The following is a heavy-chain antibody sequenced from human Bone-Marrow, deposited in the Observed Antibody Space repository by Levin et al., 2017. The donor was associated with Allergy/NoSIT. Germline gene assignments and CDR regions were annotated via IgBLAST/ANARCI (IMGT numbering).Heavy chain of an antibody. V-gene: IGHV4-31*03. D-gene: IGHD6-19*01. CDR1: GASMSSGGDY. CDR3: ARARDSTGWYDSGGYVDS. J-gene: IGHJ4*02. CDR2: IHYSGST. Sequence: PSETLSLTCTVSGASMSSGGDYWTWIRQHPGKGLDLLGYIHYSGSTYYNPSLKSRVTISVDRSKNQFSLNLPSVTAAATAVYYCARARDSTGWYDSGGYVDSWGQGTLVTVSS.